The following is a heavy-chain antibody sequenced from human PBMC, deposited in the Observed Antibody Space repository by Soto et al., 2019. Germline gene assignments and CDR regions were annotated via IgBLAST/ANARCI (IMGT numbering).Heavy chain of an antibody. Sequence: QVQLQESGPGLVKPSETLSLTCTVSGGSISSYYWSWIRQPPGKGLEWIGYIYYSGSTNYNPSLNSRVTRSVDTSKNQSSLKLSSVTAADTAVYYCARRYGYSFDYWGQGTLVTVSS. D-gene: IGHD1-1*01. J-gene: IGHJ4*02. CDR2: IYYSGST. V-gene: IGHV4-59*08. CDR3: ARRYGYSFDY. CDR1: GGSISSYY.